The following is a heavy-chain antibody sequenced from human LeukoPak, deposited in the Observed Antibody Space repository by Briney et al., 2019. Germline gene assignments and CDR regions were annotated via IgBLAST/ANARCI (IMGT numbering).Heavy chain of an antibody. Sequence: PGGSLRLSCSASGFTFTSSAMHWVRQAPGKGLEYLSGVSSNGVNTYYADSVKGRFTSSRDISKNTLYLQMSSLRAEDTAVYYCVKDYYDSSGYYYMSYFDYWGQGTLVTVSS. V-gene: IGHV3-64D*06. J-gene: IGHJ4*02. D-gene: IGHD3-22*01. CDR3: VKDYYDSSGYYYMSYFDY. CDR2: VSSNGVNT. CDR1: GFTFTSSA.